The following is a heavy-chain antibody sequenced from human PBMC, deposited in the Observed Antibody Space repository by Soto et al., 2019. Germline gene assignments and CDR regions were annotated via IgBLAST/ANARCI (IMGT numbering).Heavy chain of an antibody. CDR1: GGSINSYF. D-gene: IGHD5-12*01. J-gene: IGHJ4*02. V-gene: IGHV4-59*01. Sequence: PSETLSLTCTVSGGSINSYFWNWIRQPPGKGLEWIGYIYYSGSTNYNPSLKSRVTISVDTSKNQFSLKLSSMTAADTAVYYCARSPSGYNYADFDYWGQGGLVTVSS. CDR3: ARSPSGYNYADFDY. CDR2: IYYSGST.